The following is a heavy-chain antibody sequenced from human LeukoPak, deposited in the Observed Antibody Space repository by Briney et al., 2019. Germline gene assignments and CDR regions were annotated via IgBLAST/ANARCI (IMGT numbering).Heavy chain of an antibody. Sequence: SETLSLTCTVSGDSISSLFLSWIRQPAGKGLEWIGRIYGSRSTTYNPSLKSRVTMSVDTSKNQFSLKLSSVTAADTAVYYCARLRRVRGYTDYWGQGTLVTVSS. CDR2: IYGSRST. CDR1: GDSISSLF. D-gene: IGHD3-10*01. V-gene: IGHV4-4*07. CDR3: ARLRRVRGYTDY. J-gene: IGHJ4*02.